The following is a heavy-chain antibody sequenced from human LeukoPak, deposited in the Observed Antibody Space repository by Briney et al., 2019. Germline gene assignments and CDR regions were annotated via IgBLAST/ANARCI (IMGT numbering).Heavy chain of an antibody. CDR3: ARALFYCSGGSCPVGYFDY. CDR2: IYYSGST. CDR1: GGSISSGGYY. J-gene: IGHJ4*02. V-gene: IGHV4-31*03. Sequence: SETLFLTCTVSGGSISSGGYYWSWIRQHPGKGLEWIGYIYYSGSTYYNPSLKSRVTISVDTSKNQFSLKLSSVTAADTAVYYCARALFYCSGGSCPVGYFDYWGQGTLVTVSS. D-gene: IGHD2-15*01.